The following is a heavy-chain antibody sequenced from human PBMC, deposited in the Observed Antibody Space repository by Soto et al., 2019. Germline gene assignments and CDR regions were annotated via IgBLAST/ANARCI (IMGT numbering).Heavy chain of an antibody. V-gene: IGHV3-21*01. CDR2: ISSSSSYI. D-gene: IGHD1-1*01. J-gene: IGHJ4*02. Sequence: GGSLRLSCAAPGFTFSSYSMNWVRQAPGKGLEWVSSISSSSSYIYYADSVKGRFTISRDNAKNSLYLQMNSLRAEDTAVYYCARESGTTFDYWGQGTLVTVSS. CDR1: GFTFSSYS. CDR3: ARESGTTFDY.